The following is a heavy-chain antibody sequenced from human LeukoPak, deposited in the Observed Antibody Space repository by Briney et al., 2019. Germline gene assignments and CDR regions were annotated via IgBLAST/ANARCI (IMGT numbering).Heavy chain of an antibody. CDR2: IYTSGST. CDR1: GGSISSGSYY. CDR3: ARDPWGIAVAGYFDY. D-gene: IGHD6-19*01. Sequence: SETLSLTCTVSGGSISSGSYYWSWIRQPAGKGLEWIGRIYTSGSTNYNPSRKSRVTISVDTSKNQCSLKLSSVTAADKAVYYCARDPWGIAVAGYFDYWGQGTLVTVSS. V-gene: IGHV4-61*02. J-gene: IGHJ4*02.